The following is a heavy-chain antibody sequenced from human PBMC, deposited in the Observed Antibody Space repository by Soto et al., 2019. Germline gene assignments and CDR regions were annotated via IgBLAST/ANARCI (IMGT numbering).Heavy chain of an antibody. D-gene: IGHD3-9*01. CDR2: ISYHGTNK. CDR3: AKDFREDVLRFFDWSVEGWFDP. J-gene: IGHJ5*02. CDR1: GFPFSSYA. V-gene: IGHV3-30-3*01. Sequence: QVQLVESGGGVVQPGRSLRLSCAASGFPFSSYATHWVRQAPGKGLEWVAVISYHGTNKFYANSMKGRFTISRDNSKNSLYLEMNSLRPEDTAVYYCAKDFREDVLRFFDWSVEGWFDPWGQGTLVTVSS.